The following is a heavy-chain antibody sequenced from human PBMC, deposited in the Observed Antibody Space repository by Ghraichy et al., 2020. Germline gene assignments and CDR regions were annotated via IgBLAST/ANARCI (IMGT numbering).Heavy chain of an antibody. D-gene: IGHD1-26*01. Sequence: GGSLRLSCAASGFTFSSYGMHWVRQAPGKGLEWVAVISYDGSNKYYADSVKGRFTISRDNSKNTLYLQMNSLRAEDTAVYYCAKDYGGSYEVDYWGQGTLVTVSS. CDR2: ISYDGSNK. CDR3: AKDYGGSYEVDY. V-gene: IGHV3-30*18. CDR1: GFTFSSYG. J-gene: IGHJ4*02.